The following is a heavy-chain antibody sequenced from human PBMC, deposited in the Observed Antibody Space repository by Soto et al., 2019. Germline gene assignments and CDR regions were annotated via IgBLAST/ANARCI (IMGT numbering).Heavy chain of an antibody. CDR3: ARDATHDYDLWSGYYWRQGYYYGMDV. V-gene: IGHV3-21*01. J-gene: IGHJ6*02. CDR2: ISSSSSYI. CDR1: GFIFSDFS. D-gene: IGHD3-3*01. Sequence: SGGSLRLSCAASGFIFSDFSMNWVRQAPGKGLEWVSSISSSSSYIYYADSVKGRFTISRDNSKNTLYLQMNSLRAEDTAVYYCARDATHDYDLWSGYYWRQGYYYGMDVWGQGTTVTVSS.